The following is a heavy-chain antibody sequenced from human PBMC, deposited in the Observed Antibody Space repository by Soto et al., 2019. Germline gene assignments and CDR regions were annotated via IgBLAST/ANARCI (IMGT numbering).Heavy chain of an antibody. Sequence: QVQLVQSGAEVKKPGASVKVSCKASGYTFTSYDINWVRQATGQGLEWMGWMNPNSGNTGYAQKFQGRVTMTRNTSISTAYMERSSLRSEDTAVYYCATLGYCSGGSCSTGGNWFDPWGQGTLVTVSS. CDR3: ATLGYCSGGSCSTGGNWFDP. CDR2: MNPNSGNT. J-gene: IGHJ5*02. V-gene: IGHV1-8*01. CDR1: GYTFTSYD. D-gene: IGHD2-15*01.